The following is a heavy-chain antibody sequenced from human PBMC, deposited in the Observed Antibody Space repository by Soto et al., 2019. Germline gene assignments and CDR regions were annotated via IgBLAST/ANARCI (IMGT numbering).Heavy chain of an antibody. V-gene: IGHV1-18*01. Sequence: ASVQVSCKASGYTFTSYGFSWLRQAPGQGLEWMGWISAYNGNTNYAQKLQGRVTMTTDTSTSTAYMELRSLGSDDTAVYYCARVHTVTTYFEVWGRGTLVTVSS. CDR1: GYTFTSYG. J-gene: IGHJ2*01. CDR3: ARVHTVTTYFEV. CDR2: ISAYNGNT. D-gene: IGHD4-17*01.